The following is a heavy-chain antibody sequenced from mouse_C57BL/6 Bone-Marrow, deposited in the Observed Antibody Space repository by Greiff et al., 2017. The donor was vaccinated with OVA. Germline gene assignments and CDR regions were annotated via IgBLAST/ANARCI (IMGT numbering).Heavy chain of an antibody. Sequence: QVQLQQSGPELVKPGASVKISCKASGYAFSSSWMNWVKQRPGKGLEWIGRIYPGDGDTNYNGKFKGKATLTADKSSSTAYMQLSSLTSEDSAVYFCARVYYYYGSSFNYFDYWGQGTTLTVSS. CDR2: IYPGDGDT. CDR1: GYAFSSSW. V-gene: IGHV1-82*01. J-gene: IGHJ2*01. D-gene: IGHD1-1*01. CDR3: ARVYYYYGSSFNYFDY.